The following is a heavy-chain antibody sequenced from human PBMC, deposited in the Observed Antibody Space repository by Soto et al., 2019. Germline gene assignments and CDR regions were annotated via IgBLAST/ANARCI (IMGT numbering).Heavy chain of an antibody. CDR2: PYYRSKWYK. Sequence: SQTLSLTCVISGASVSSNSAAWNWIRQSPSRGLKWLGRPYYRSKWYKDYAVSVKSRITTNPDTSKNQFTLQLNSVTPEDTAVYDCARTPVSSGSYGGGSGHNWFDPWSQGTRVPVSS. J-gene: IGHJ5*02. V-gene: IGHV6-1*01. CDR1: GASVSSNSAA. D-gene: IGHD6-19*01. CDR3: ARTPVSSGSYGGGSGHNWFDP.